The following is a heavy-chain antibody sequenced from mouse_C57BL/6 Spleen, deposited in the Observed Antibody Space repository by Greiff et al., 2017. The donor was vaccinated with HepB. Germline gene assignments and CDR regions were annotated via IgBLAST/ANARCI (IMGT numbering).Heavy chain of an antibody. CDR3: ARRLETTAYYFDY. CDR2: IDPSDSYT. D-gene: IGHD1-2*01. Sequence: QVQLQQPGAELVMPGASVKLSCKASGYTFTSYWMHWVKQRPGQGLEWIGEIDPSDSYTNYNQTFKGKSTLTVDKSSSTAYMQLSSLTSEDSAVYYCARRLETTAYYFDYWGQGTTLTVSS. V-gene: IGHV1-69*01. J-gene: IGHJ2*01. CDR1: GYTFTSYW.